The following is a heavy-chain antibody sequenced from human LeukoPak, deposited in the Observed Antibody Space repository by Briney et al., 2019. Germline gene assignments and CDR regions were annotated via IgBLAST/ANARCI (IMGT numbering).Heavy chain of an antibody. J-gene: IGHJ4*02. D-gene: IGHD6-19*01. CDR2: ISYDGSNK. Sequence: GGSLRLSCAASGFTFSSYAMHWVRQAPGKGLEWVAVISYDGSNKYYADSVKGRFTISRDNSKNTLYLQMNSLRAEDTAVYYCASTYSSALYYFDYWGQGTLVTVSS. V-gene: IGHV3-30*04. CDR1: GFTFSSYA. CDR3: ASTYSSALYYFDY.